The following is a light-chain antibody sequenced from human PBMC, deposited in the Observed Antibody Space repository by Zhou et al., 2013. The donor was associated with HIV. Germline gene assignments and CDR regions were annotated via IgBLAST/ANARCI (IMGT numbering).Light chain of an antibody. Sequence: IQMTQSPSSLSASVGDRVTITCQASQGIGNSLNWYHHKPGEGPKLLIYGATILETGVPTRFSGSGFGTHFNLTINSLQPEDFATYYCQQFENLLTFGGGTKVEI. CDR1: QGIGNS. CDR2: GAT. V-gene: IGKV1-33*01. J-gene: IGKJ4*01. CDR3: QQFENLLT.